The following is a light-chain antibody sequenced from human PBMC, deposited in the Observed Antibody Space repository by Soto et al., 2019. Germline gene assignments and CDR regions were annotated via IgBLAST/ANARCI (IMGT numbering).Light chain of an antibody. V-gene: IGKV3-20*01. CDR3: QQYGSSPLT. CDR2: AAS. J-gene: IGKJ1*01. Sequence: EILLTQSPATLSSSPGERATLSCRASQSVSSSYVDWYQQQPDQAPRLIIYAASTRGTGIPDTFSGSGSGTDFALTISRLEPEDFEVYSCQQYGSSPLTFGQGTKVEIK. CDR1: QSVSSSY.